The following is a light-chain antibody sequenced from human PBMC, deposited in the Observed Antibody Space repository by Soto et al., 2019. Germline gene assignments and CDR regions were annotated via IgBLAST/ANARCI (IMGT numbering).Light chain of an antibody. CDR2: NVN. CDR1: SSDVGRHNA. CDR3: SSYRVGGSYV. V-gene: IGLV2-14*03. Sequence: QSALTQPASVSGSPGQSITISCSGTSSDVGRHNAVSWYQQHPGKVPQLMIYNVNIRPSGISDRFSASKSGNMASLTISGLQAEDEADYYCSSYRVGGSYVFGTGTKLTVL. J-gene: IGLJ1*01.